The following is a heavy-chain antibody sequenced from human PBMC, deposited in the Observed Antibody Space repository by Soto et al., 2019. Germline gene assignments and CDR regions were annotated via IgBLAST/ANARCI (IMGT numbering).Heavy chain of an antibody. V-gene: IGHV4-30-2*01. CDR3: ARDLGGSSSSVEGWFDP. J-gene: IGHJ5*02. CDR1: GGSISSGGYS. D-gene: IGHD6-6*01. Sequence: SETLSLTCAVSGGSISSGGYSWSWIRQPPGKGLEWIGYIYHSGSTYYNPSLKSRVTISVDRSKNQFSLKLSSVTAADTAVYYCARDLGGSSSSVEGWFDPWGQGTLVTVSS. CDR2: IYHSGST.